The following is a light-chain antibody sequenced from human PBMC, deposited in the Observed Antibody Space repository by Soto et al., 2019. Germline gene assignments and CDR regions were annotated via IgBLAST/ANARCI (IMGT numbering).Light chain of an antibody. CDR2: KVS. CDR3: MQGTHWPPSPLT. V-gene: IGKV2-30*01. CDR1: QSLVYSDGNTY. Sequence: DVVMTQSPFSLPVTPGQPASISCRSSQSLVYSDGNTYLNCFRQRPGQSPMRLIYKVSNRDPGVPDRFSGSGAGTDFTLIISRVEAEDVGVFYFMQGTHWPPSPLTFGGGTKVEIK. J-gene: IGKJ4*02.